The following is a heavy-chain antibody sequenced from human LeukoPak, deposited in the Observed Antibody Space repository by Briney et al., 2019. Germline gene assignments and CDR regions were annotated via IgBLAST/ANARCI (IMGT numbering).Heavy chain of an antibody. CDR1: GGPIVTSSYC. D-gene: IGHD3-22*01. J-gene: IGHJ4*02. CDR3: ARFYDTSGALPRYLDY. CDR2: IYYSGNT. Sequence: SETLSLTCTVSGGPIVTSSYCWGWIRQSPGKGLEWIGNIYYSGNTYYNPSLKSRFTISVDTSKNQFSLKLSSVTAADTAVYYCARFYDTSGALPRYLDYWGQGTLVTVSS. V-gene: IGHV4-39*01.